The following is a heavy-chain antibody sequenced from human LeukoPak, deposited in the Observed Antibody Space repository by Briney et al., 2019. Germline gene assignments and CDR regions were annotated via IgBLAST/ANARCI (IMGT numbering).Heavy chain of an antibody. CDR3: ATGQTTPVLVDTLHF. CDR1: GHTVTEFS. J-gene: IGHJ4*02. CDR2: FDPDDAET. V-gene: IGHV1-24*01. Sequence: GASVKVSCKVSGHTVTEFSIHWVRQAPGKGLEWMGGFDPDDAETVFARKFLGRVTMTEDTSTNTAYMELTSLRSEDTAVYYCATGQTTPVLVDTLHFWGQGTLVTVSS. D-gene: IGHD4-17*01.